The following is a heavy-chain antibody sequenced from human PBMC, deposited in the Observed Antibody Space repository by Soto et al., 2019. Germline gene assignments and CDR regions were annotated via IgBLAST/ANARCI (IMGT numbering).Heavy chain of an antibody. CDR3: ARVLAMETGVDY. CDR1: GFTFSTYG. CDR2: IWYDVSNK. J-gene: IGHJ4*02. D-gene: IGHD5-18*01. Sequence: QVQLVESGGGVVQPGRSLRLSCAASGFTFSTYGMHWVRQAPGKGLEWVTVIWYDVSNKYYADSVKGRFTISRDNSKNTLYLQMNSLRAEDTAVYYCARVLAMETGVDYWGQGTLVTVSS. V-gene: IGHV3-33*01.